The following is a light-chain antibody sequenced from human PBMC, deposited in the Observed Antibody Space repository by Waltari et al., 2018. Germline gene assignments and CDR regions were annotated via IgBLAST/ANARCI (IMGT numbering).Light chain of an antibody. CDR2: KDT. V-gene: IGLV3-25*03. CDR1: ALPKQY. J-gene: IGLJ2*01. CDR3: QSADSSGKV. Sequence: SYELTQPPSVSVSPGQTARITCSGDALPKQYACWYQQKPGQAPVVVIYKDTERPSGIPERFSGSSSGTTVTLTISGVQEEDEADYYCQSADSSGKVFGGGTKLTVL.